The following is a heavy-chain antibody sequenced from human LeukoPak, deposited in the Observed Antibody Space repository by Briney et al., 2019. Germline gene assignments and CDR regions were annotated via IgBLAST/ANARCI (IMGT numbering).Heavy chain of an antibody. CDR2: IYYSGSN. J-gene: IGHJ6*02. D-gene: IGHD3-9*01. Sequence: SETLSLTCTVSGGSISSYYWSWIRQPPGKGLECIGYIYYSGSNNYNPSLKSRVTISVDTSKNQFSLKLSSVTAADTAVYYCARLRYYDILTGYPYGMDVSGQGTTVTVSS. CDR1: GGSISSYY. V-gene: IGHV4-59*08. CDR3: ARLRYYDILTGYPYGMDV.